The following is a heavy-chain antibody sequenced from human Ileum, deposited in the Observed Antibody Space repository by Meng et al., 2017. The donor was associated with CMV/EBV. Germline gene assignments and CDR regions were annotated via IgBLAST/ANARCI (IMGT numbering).Heavy chain of an antibody. CDR3: VRVRDARARYGPWFDP. CDR1: GFIFNDYY. CDR2: SRNRANRYTT. V-gene: IGHV3-72*01. Sequence: GGSLRLSCAASGFIFNDYYCDWVRQAPGKGPEWVGRSRNRANRYTTEYPASVTGRFTISRDDSEKSLYLQMKGLETEDTAVCYCVRVRDARARYGPWFDPWGQGTLVTVSS. J-gene: IGHJ5*02. D-gene: IGHD1-1*01.